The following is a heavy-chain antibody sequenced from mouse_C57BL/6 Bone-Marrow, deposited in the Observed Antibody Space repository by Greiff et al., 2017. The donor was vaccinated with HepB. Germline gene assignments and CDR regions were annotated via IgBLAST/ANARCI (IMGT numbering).Heavy chain of an antibody. V-gene: IGHV1-69*01. CDR2: IDPSDSYT. J-gene: IGHJ3*01. CDR1: GYTFTSYW. CDR3: ARGGFYYDFWFAY. Sequence: QVQLQQPGAELVMPGASVKLSCKASGYTFTSYWMHWVKQRPGQGLERIGEIDPSDSYTNYNQKFKGKSTLTVDKSSSTAYMQLSSLTSEDSAVYYCARGGFYYDFWFAYWGPGTLVTVSA. D-gene: IGHD2-4*01.